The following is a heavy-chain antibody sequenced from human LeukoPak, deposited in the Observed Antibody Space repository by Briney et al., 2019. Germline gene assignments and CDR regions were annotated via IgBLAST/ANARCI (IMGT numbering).Heavy chain of an antibody. CDR2: ISGADDKT. CDR1: GFIFSAYA. CDR3: AKDLRGVTVAGTFDS. D-gene: IGHD6-19*01. V-gene: IGHV3-23*01. Sequence: KTGXSLRLSCAASGFIFSAYAMSWVRQAPGKGLEWVSSISGADDKTYTYYADSVKGRFSISRDNAKKLLYLQTNSLRVEDTAVYYCAKDLRGVTVAGTFDSWGQGTLVTVSS. J-gene: IGHJ4*02.